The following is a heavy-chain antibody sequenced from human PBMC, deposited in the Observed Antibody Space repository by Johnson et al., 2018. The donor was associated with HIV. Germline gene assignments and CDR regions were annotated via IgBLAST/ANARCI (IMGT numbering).Heavy chain of an antibody. J-gene: IGHJ3*02. V-gene: IGHV3-30*02. CDR3: AKGLGSSGYYYGGAFDI. D-gene: IGHD3-22*01. CDR2: IRYDGSNK. CDR1: GFTFNNYG. Sequence: QVQLVESGGGVVQPGASLRLSCAASGFTFNNYGMHWVRQAPGKGLEWVAFIRYDGSNKYYADSVKGRFTISRDNSKNTLYLQMNSLRAEDTAVYYCAKGLGSSGYYYGGAFDIWGQGTMVTVSS.